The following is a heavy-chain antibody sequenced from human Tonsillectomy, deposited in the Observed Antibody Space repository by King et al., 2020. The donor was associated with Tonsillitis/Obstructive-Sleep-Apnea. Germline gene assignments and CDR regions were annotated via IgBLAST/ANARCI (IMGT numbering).Heavy chain of an antibody. CDR3: TREVAAAGQDYYYHGLDV. D-gene: IGHD6-13*01. J-gene: IGHJ6*02. CDR1: GFAFSYHA. V-gene: IGHV3-30*04. Sequence: VQLVESGGGVVHPGRSLRLSCAASGFAFSYHAIHWVRQAPGKGLEWVAFISYDGSSKYYADSLKGRITISRDNSKNTLYLQMNRLRPEDTAVYYCTREVAAAGQDYYYHGLDVWGQGTTVTVSS. CDR2: ISYDGSSK.